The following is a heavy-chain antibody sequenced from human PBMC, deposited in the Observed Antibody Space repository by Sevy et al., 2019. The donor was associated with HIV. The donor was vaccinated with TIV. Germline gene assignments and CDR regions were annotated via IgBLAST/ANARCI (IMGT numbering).Heavy chain of an antibody. CDR2: MNPNSGNT. V-gene: IGHV1-8*01. CDR1: GYTFTSYD. D-gene: IGHD3-3*01. J-gene: IGHJ6*02. CDR3: ARELKYDFWSGYPIYYYGMDV. Sequence: ASVKVSCKASGYTFTSYDINWVRQATGQGLEWMGWMNPNSGNTGYAQKFQGRVTMTRNTSISTAYMELSSLRSEDTAVYYCARELKYDFWSGYPIYYYGMDVWGQGTTVTVSS.